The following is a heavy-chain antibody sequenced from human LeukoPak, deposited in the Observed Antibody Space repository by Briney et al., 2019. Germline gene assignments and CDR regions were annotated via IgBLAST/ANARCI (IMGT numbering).Heavy chain of an antibody. CDR2: FDPEDGET. D-gene: IGHD3-10*01. J-gene: IGHJ6*04. Sequence: EASVKVSCTVSGYTLTELSMHWVRQAPGKGLEWMGGFDPEDGETIYAQKFQGRVTMTEDTSTDTAYMELSSLRSEDTAVYYCATSNDGSGAYYYYDMDVWGKGTTVTVSS. CDR3: ATSNDGSGAYYYYDMDV. V-gene: IGHV1-24*01. CDR1: GYTLTELS.